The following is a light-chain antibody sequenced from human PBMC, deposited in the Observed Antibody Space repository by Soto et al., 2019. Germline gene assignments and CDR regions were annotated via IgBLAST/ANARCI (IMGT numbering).Light chain of an antibody. CDR1: QRVTSNY. Sequence: ETVLKQSPGTLSLSPGERATLSCRASQRVTSNYLAWYQQKPGQAPRLLIFGASIRDTGIPDRFSGSGSGTDFTLTISRLEPEDFAVYYCHQYGSSPGTFGQGTKVEI. V-gene: IGKV3-20*01. CDR2: GAS. J-gene: IGKJ1*01. CDR3: HQYGSSPGT.